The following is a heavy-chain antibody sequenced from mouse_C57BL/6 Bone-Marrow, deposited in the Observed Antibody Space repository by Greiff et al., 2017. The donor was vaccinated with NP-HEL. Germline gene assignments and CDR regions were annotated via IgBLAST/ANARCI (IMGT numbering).Heavy chain of an antibody. CDR1: GFNIKDYY. V-gene: IGHV14-2*01. Sequence: EVQLVESGAELVKPGASVKLSCTASGFNIKDYYMHWVKQRTEQGLEWIGRIDPEDGETKYAPKFQGKATITADTAANTAYRQLSSLTSEDTAVYYCARSGAHNDEGYYFDYWGQGTTLTVSS. CDR3: ARSGAHNDEGYYFDY. J-gene: IGHJ2*01. CDR2: IDPEDGET. D-gene: IGHD1-3*01.